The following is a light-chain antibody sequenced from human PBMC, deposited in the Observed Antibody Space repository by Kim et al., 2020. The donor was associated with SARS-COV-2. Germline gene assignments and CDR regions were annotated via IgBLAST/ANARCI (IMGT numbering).Light chain of an antibody. J-gene: IGKJ2*01. CDR2: DAS. CDR1: QSISSS. V-gene: IGKV3-11*01. Sequence: SPGEGATLSCRASQSISSSLGWYQHKPGQAPRLLIYDASNRATGIPARFSGSGSGTDFTLTISSLEPEDFAVYYCQQRSNWPQYTFGQGTKLEI. CDR3: QQRSNWPQYT.